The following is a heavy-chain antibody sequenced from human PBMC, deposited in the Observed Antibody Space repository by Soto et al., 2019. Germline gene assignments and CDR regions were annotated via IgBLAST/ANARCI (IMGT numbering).Heavy chain of an antibody. CDR1: GFTFSSYG. J-gene: IGHJ3*02. V-gene: IGHV3-33*01. CDR3: ARDIAGGTTAAFDI. D-gene: IGHD3-16*01. Sequence: GGSLRLSCAASGFTFSSYGMHWVRQAPGKGLEWVAVIWYDGSNKYYADSVKGRFTISRDNSKNTLYLQMNSLRAEDTAVYYCARDIAGGTTAAFDIWGQGTMVTVSS. CDR2: IWYDGSNK.